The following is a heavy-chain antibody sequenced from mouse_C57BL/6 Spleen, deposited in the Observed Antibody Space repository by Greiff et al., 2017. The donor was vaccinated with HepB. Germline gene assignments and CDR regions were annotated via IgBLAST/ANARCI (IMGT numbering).Heavy chain of an antibody. CDR3: ARDYFAYYAMDY. J-gene: IGHJ4*01. CDR1: GYTFTSYW. D-gene: IGHD1-1*01. CDR2: IDPSDSET. V-gene: IGHV1-52*01. Sequence: QVQLQQPGAELVRPGSSVKLSCKASGYTFTSYWMHWVKQRPIQGLEWIGNIDPSDSETHYNQKFKDKATLTVDKSSSTAYMQLSSLTSEDSAVYYCARDYFAYYAMDYWGQGTSVTVSS.